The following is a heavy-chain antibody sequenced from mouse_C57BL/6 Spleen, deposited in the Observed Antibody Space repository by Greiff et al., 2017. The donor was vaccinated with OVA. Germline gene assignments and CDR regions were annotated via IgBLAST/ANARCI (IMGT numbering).Heavy chain of an antibody. Sequence: QQSQTLSLACTFSGISLSTSGMGLSWLRKPSGKALEWLASIWNNDNYYNPSLKSRLTISKETSNYQVFLKLTSVDTADSATYCGAWRAPYFCGKSACAYWRQGTLVTVSA. CDR3: WRAPYFCGKSACAY. CDR1: ISLSTSGMGL. J-gene: IGHJ3*01. D-gene: IGHD1-1*01. V-gene: IGHV8-2*01. CDR2: WNNDNY.